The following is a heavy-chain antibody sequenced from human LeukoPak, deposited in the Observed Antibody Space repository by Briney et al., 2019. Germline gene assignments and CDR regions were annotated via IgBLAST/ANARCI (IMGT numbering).Heavy chain of an antibody. J-gene: IGHJ4*02. CDR1: GFTVSNYE. Sequence: GGSLRLSCAVSGFTVSNYELNWVRQAPGKGLQWVSQIRSSGIIYYADFVKGRFTISRDNAKNSVYLQMNSLTAEGTAVYYCARDSYGSLTGFDYWGRGTLVTVSS. D-gene: IGHD3-9*01. CDR2: IRSSGII. V-gene: IGHV3-48*03. CDR3: ARDSYGSLTGFDY.